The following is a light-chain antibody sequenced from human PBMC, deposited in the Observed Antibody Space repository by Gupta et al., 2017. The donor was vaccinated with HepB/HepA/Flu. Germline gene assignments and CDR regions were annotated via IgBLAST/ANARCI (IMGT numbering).Light chain of an antibody. CDR2: DTS. CDR1: QSVNSH. Sequence: EIVLTQSPATLSLSPGESATLSCRASQSVNSHLAWYQQKPGQAPRLLIYDTSNRAAGIPARFSGSGSGTDFTLTISDLEPEDFAVYYCQQRSNWPITFGQGTRLEIK. CDR3: QQRSNWPIT. J-gene: IGKJ5*01. V-gene: IGKV3-11*01.